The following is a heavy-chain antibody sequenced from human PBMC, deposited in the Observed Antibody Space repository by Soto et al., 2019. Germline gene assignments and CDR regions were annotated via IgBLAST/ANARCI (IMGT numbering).Heavy chain of an antibody. CDR1: GFTFSNYA. Sequence: EVQLLESGGGLLQPGGSLRLSCAASGFTFSNYAMNWVRQAPGKGLEWVSTISVSGNSAYYADSVKGRFTISRDNSKNTLYLKRNSLRAEDTAIYYFAKGALSITSPYDFDYWGQGTLVTGCS. CDR3: AKGALSITSPYDFDY. V-gene: IGHV3-23*01. CDR2: ISVSGNSA. D-gene: IGHD1-26*01. J-gene: IGHJ4*02.